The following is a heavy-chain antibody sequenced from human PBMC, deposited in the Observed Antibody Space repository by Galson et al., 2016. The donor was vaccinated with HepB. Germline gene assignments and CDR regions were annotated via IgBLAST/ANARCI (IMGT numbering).Heavy chain of an antibody. J-gene: IGHJ5*01. CDR2: INGDGSTT. Sequence: SLRLSCADSKFIFRGFWMLWVRQAPREGLKWVARINGDGSTTVYADTVKGRFINSRDNVNDILFLQITSLRADDTAVYFCSRDRNFAADTWGQGTLVTVSS. V-gene: IGHV3-74*03. D-gene: IGHD6-13*01. CDR3: SRDRNFAADT. CDR1: KFIFRGFW.